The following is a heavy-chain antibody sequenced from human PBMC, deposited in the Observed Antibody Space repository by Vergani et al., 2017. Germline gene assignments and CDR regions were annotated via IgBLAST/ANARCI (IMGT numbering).Heavy chain of an antibody. V-gene: IGHV1-69*02. J-gene: IGHJ4*02. D-gene: IGHD2-2*01. CDR1: GGTFSSYT. CDR3: ARGVGVPAAFDY. CDR2: IIPILGIA. Sequence: QVQLVQSGAEVKKPGSSVKVSCKASGGTFSSYTISWVRQAPGQGLEWMGRIIPILGIANYAQKFQGRVTITADKSTSTAYMELNSLRAEDTAVYYCARGVGVPAAFDYWGQGTLVTVSS.